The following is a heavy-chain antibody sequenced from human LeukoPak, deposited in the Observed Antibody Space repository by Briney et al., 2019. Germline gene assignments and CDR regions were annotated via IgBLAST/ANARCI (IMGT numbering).Heavy chain of an antibody. Sequence: SETLSLTCTVSGGSISGYYCSWIRQPPGKGLEYIGYIHYSGSTTYNPSLKSRVTISVDTSKNQFSLKLSSVTAADTAVYYCARGLGGNEPGYWGQGTLVTVSS. V-gene: IGHV4-59*12. CDR1: GGSISGYY. D-gene: IGHD4-23*01. J-gene: IGHJ4*02. CDR3: ARGLGGNEPGY. CDR2: IHYSGST.